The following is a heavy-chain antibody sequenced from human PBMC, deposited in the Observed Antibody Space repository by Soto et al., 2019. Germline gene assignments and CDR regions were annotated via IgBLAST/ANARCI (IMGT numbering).Heavy chain of an antibody. CDR2: ISGYNANT. D-gene: IGHD3-16*01. Sequence: QVQLVQSGAEVKKPGASVKVSCKASGYSFTRYGISWVRQAPGQGLEWMGWISGYNANTNYPENLQGRVTMTKDTSTSTAYMEVRNLISDDTDVYYCARMGDVPYYYYGLDVWGQGTTVTVSS. J-gene: IGHJ6*02. V-gene: IGHV1-18*01. CDR3: ARMGDVPYYYYGLDV. CDR1: GYSFTRYG.